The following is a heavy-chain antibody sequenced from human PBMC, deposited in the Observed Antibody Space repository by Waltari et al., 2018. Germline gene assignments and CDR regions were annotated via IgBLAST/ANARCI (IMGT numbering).Heavy chain of an antibody. D-gene: IGHD3-3*01. V-gene: IGHV4-4*07. CDR3: ARSVTIFGVVTPLSD. CDR2: IYTSGSP. Sequence: QVQLQESGPGLVKPSETLSLPCTVSGGSIRSYYWSWIRQPAGKGLEWIGRIYTSGSPNVNPSLKSRVTMSVDTSKNQFSLKLSSVTAADTAVYYCARSVTIFGVVTPLSDWGQGTLVTVSS. J-gene: IGHJ4*02. CDR1: GGSIRSYY.